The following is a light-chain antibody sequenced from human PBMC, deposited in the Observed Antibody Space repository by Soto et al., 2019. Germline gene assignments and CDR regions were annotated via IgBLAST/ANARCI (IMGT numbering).Light chain of an antibody. J-gene: IGLJ1*01. CDR2: EVS. CDR1: SSVVGSYNL. CDR3: SSYTSSTTFV. Sequence: QSVLTQPASVSGSPGQSITISCTGTSSVVGSYNLVSWYQQHPGKAPKLMICEVSKRPSGVSNRFSGSKSGNTASLTISGLQAEDEAEYYCSSYTSSTTFVFGTGTKVTVL. V-gene: IGLV2-14*02.